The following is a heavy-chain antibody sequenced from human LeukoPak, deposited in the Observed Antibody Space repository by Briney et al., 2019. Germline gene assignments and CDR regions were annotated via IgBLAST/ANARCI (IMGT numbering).Heavy chain of an antibody. J-gene: IGHJ4*02. CDR3: FWIYHDILTTSYQVEY. CDR2: MYHSEST. Sequence: KPSETLSLTCNVSGYSISSGHNWGWIRQPPGMGLEWIGSMYHSESTHYNPSLKSRVSISGDSSKKQFSLMLSSVTAADTAVYYCFWIYHDILTTSYQVEYWGQGTLVTVSS. V-gene: IGHV4-38-2*02. D-gene: IGHD3-9*01. CDR1: GYSISSGHN.